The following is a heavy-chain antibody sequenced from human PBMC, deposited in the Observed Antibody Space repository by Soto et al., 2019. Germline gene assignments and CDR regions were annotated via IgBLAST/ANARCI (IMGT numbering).Heavy chain of an antibody. Sequence: GGSLRLSCAASGFTFSNAWMNWVRQAPGRGLEWVGRIKSKTDGGTTDYAAPVKGRFTISRDDSKNTLYLQMNSLKTEDTAVYYFTTVLDFWSGYYTPLFDYWGQGPLVTVSS. CDR1: GFTFSNAW. D-gene: IGHD3-3*01. J-gene: IGHJ4*02. CDR3: TTVLDFWSGYYTPLFDY. V-gene: IGHV3-15*07. CDR2: IKSKTDGGTT.